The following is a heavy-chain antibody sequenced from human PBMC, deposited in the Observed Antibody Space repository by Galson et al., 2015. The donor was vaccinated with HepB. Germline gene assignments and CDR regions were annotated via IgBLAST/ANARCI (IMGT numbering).Heavy chain of an antibody. CDR1: GYIFTGYY. Sequence: SVKVSCKASGYIFTGYYMHWVRQAPGQGLEWMGWINPNSGGTNYAQKFQGRVTMTRDTSISTAYMELSRLRSDDTAVYYCARADSSSWDSCYYWGQGTLVTVSS. CDR3: ARADSSSWDSCYY. J-gene: IGHJ4*02. D-gene: IGHD6-13*01. CDR2: INPNSGGT. V-gene: IGHV1-2*02.